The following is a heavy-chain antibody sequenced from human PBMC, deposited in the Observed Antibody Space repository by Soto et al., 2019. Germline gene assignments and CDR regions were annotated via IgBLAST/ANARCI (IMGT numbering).Heavy chain of an antibody. CDR2: IVVDSNTA. J-gene: IGHJ4*02. D-gene: IGHD1-26*01. CDR1: GSTFNNFA. Sequence: QVVLLQSGAEVKEPVSSVRVSWQVSGSTFNNFAFSWVLQATGHGPEWMGGIVVDSNTAEYSQRLQDRVTITADTSTDTLYMELGSLTFEDTAVYYCARAIKRWEVTYYFDFWGQGTLVTVSS. CDR3: ARAIKRWEVTYYFDF. V-gene: IGHV1-69*06.